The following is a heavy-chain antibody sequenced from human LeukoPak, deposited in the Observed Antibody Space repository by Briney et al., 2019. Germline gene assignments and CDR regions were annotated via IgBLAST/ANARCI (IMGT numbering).Heavy chain of an antibody. CDR2: ISTYNDNI. CDR1: GYTFVDYG. CDR3: ARDVDGSSYYNY. J-gene: IGHJ4*02. Sequence: ASVKVSCKASGYTFVDYGITWVRQAPGQGLEWMGWISTYNDNIKYAQKVEGRVTMTTDRSTSTAYMELRSLRSDDTAVYFCARDVDGSSYYNYWGQGTLVTVSS. D-gene: IGHD1-26*01. V-gene: IGHV1-18*01.